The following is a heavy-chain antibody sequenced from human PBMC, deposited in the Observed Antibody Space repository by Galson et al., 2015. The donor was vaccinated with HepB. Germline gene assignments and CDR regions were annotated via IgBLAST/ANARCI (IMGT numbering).Heavy chain of an antibody. Sequence: TLSLTCAVYGGSFSNSYWGWIRQPPGKGLEWIGQIIHSGSTKYNPSLKSRVTISVDTSKNQFSLRLNSVTAADTAVYYCARQKGILMPFDYWGQGTLVAVSS. D-gene: IGHD3-16*01. CDR2: IIHSGST. CDR1: GGSFSNSY. J-gene: IGHJ4*02. V-gene: IGHV4-34*12. CDR3: ARQKGILMPFDY.